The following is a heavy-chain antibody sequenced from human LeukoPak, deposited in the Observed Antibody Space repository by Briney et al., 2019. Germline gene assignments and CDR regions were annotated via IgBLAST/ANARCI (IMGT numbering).Heavy chain of an antibody. Sequence: SVKVSCKASGGTFSSYAISWVRQAPGQGLEWMGGIIPIFGTANYAQKFQGRVTITADESTSTAYMELSSLRSDDTAVYYCAVLTSGIFDYWGQGTLVTVSS. CDR3: AVLTSGIFDY. D-gene: IGHD1-26*01. CDR2: IIPIFGTA. J-gene: IGHJ4*02. CDR1: GGTFSSYA. V-gene: IGHV1-69*13.